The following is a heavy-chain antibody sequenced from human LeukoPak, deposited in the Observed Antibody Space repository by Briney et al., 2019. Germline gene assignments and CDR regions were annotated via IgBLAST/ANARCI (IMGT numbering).Heavy chain of an antibody. D-gene: IGHD6-13*01. CDR2: IYHSGST. CDR1: GFSFSSYAM. Sequence: GSLRLSCVASGFSFSSYAMSWVRQPPGKGLEWIGEIYHSGSTNYNPSLKSRVTISVDKSKNQFSLKLSSVTAADTAVYYCARVGPIAAAGTFDYWGQGTLVTVSS. V-gene: IGHV4-4*02. J-gene: IGHJ4*02. CDR3: ARVGPIAAAGTFDY.